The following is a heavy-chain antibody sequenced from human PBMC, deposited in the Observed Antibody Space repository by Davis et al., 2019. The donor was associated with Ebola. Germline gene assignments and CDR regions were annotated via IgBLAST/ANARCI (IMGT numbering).Heavy chain of an antibody. V-gene: IGHV3-33*01. CDR1: GFTFSSYG. CDR2: IWYDGSNK. J-gene: IGHJ3*02. D-gene: IGHD2/OR15-2a*01. CDR3: TTDFLAPWAFDI. Sequence: PGGSLRLSCAASGFTFSSYGMHWVRQAPGKGLEWVAVIWYDGSNKYYADSVKGRFTISRDDSKNTLYLQMNSLKTEDTAVYYCTTDFLAPWAFDIWGQGTMVTVSS.